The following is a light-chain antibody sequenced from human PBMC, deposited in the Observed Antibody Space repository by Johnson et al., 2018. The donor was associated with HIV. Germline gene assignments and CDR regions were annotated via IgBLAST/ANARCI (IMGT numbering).Light chain of an antibody. CDR3: GTWDSSLNAGV. CDR1: SSNIGINY. CDR2: DNN. J-gene: IGLJ1*01. Sequence: QPVLTQPPSVSAAPGQRVTIFCSGSSSNIGINYVSWYQQLPGTAPKLLIYDNNKRPSGIPDRFSASKSGTSATLGITGLQTGDEADYYCGTWDSSLNAGVFRTGTNVTVL. V-gene: IGLV1-51*01.